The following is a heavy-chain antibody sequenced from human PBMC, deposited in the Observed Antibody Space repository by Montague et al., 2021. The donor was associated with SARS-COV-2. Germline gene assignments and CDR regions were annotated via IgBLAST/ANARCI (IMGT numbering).Heavy chain of an antibody. CDR3: ARAQNTCFIANCVNYFEV. CDR1: SGSISSYY. CDR2: VHYTGST. Sequence: SETRSLTCEVSSGSISSYYWSWVRQSPGKGLEWIGYVHYTGSTKYNPSLKTRVTLSLDTPKNRFSLKLSSVTAADTAVYYCARAQNTCFIANCVNYFEVWGLGALVTVSS. D-gene: IGHD1-1*01. V-gene: IGHV4-59*01. J-gene: IGHJ4*02.